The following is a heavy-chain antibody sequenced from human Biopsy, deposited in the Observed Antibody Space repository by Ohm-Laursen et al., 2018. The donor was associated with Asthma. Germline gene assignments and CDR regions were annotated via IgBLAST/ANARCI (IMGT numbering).Heavy chain of an antibody. CDR2: IWFDGSNK. V-gene: IGHV3-33*06. J-gene: IGHJ4*02. Sequence: SLRLSCSASGFTFGSYGLHWVRQAPGKGLEWVADIWFDGSNKHYADSVKGRFTTSRDNSKNTVYLQMNSLRAEDSAIYYCAKYSVFYYRGGNDYWGQGIVVTVSS. CDR3: AKYSVFYYRGGNDY. CDR1: GFTFGSYG. D-gene: IGHD1-26*01.